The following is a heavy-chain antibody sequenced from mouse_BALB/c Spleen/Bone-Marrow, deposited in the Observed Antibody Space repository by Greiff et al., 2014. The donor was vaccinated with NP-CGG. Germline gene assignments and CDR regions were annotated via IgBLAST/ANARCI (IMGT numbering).Heavy chain of an antibody. J-gene: IGHJ4*01. V-gene: IGHV3-6*02. CDR2: ISYDGSN. CDR1: GYSITGGYY. CDR3: ASVEVHAMDY. Sequence: EVQLQQSGPGLVKPSQSLSLTCSVTGYSITGGYYWNWVRQFPGNKLEWLGYISYDGSNHYNPSPTNRVSITRDTSKNQFFLKLNSVTTEDTGTYYCASVEVHAMDYWGQGTSVTVSS.